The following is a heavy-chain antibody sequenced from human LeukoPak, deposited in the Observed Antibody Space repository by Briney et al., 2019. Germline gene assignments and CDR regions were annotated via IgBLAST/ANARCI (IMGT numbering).Heavy chain of an antibody. Sequence: SETLSLTCTVSGYSISSGYYWGWIRQPPGKGLEWIGSIYHSGSTYYNPSLKSRVTISVDTSKNQFSLKLSSVTAADTAVYYCARDGYEGYSYGYSVRDNWFDPWGQGTLVTVSS. CDR2: IYHSGST. V-gene: IGHV4-38-2*02. J-gene: IGHJ5*02. CDR1: GYSISSGYY. D-gene: IGHD5-18*01. CDR3: ARDGYEGYSYGYSVRDNWFDP.